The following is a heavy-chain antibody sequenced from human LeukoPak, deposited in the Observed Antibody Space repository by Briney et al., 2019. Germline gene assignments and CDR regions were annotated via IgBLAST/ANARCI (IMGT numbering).Heavy chain of an antibody. CDR2: IRYDGSNK. V-gene: IGHV3-30*02. D-gene: IGHD2-21*01. CDR1: GFTFSSYG. CDR3: AKDCGGDCYSDTYYYYYMDV. Sequence: GGSLRLSCAASGFTFSSYGMHWVRQAPGKGLEWVAFIRYDGSNKYYADSVKGRFTISRDNSKNTLYLQMNSLRAEDTPVYYCAKDCGGDCYSDTYYYYYMDVWGKGTTVTVSS. J-gene: IGHJ6*03.